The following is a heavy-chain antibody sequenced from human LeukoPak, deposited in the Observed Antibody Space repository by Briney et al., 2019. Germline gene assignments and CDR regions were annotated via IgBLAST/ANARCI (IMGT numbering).Heavy chain of an antibody. CDR1: RYTFPNYD. V-gene: IGHV1-8*01. CDR2: MNPNSGNT. J-gene: IGHJ5*02. CDR3: ARGHRRAAWGSWFDR. Sequence: ASVTVSCKPSRYTFPNYDINWLRQATGQGLEWMGWMNPNSGNTGYSQKFQGRVTITRNTSISTASMELSSLACDDTGVYYCARGHRRAAWGSWFDRWGQGSLVSLYS. D-gene: IGHD2-15*01.